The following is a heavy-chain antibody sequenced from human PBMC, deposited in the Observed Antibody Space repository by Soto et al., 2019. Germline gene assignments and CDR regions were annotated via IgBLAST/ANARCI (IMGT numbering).Heavy chain of an antibody. CDR2: IIPIFGTA. CDR3: GGYCSSTSCSGGMDV. CDR1: GGTFSSYA. J-gene: IGHJ6*02. Sequence: SVKVSCKASGGTFSSYAISWERQAPGQGLEWMGGIIPIFGTANYAQKFQGRVTITADKSTSTAYMELSSLRSEDTAVYYCGGYCSSTSCSGGMDVWGQGTTVTVS. V-gene: IGHV1-69*06. D-gene: IGHD2-2*01.